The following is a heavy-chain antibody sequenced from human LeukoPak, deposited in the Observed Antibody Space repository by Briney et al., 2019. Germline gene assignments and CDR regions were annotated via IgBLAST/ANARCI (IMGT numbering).Heavy chain of an antibody. Sequence: PSETLSLTCTVSGASIEYYYWSWIRQPAGKGLEWIGRIYSSGSTNYNPSLKSRVTMSVDTSKNQFSLKLTSVTAADTAVYYCARHPYYHDIRGLDYSDYWGQGILVTVSS. J-gene: IGHJ4*02. V-gene: IGHV4-4*07. CDR1: GASIEYYY. CDR3: ARHPYYHDIRGLDYSDY. D-gene: IGHD3-22*01. CDR2: IYSSGST.